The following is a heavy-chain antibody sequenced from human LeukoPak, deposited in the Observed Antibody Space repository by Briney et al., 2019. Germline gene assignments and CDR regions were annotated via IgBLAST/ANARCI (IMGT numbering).Heavy chain of an antibody. CDR1: GFTFSSYA. CDR3: AKDHGSSDWYYFDY. J-gene: IGHJ4*02. D-gene: IGHD6-13*01. CDR2: ITGSGGNT. Sequence: GGSLRLSCAASGFTFSSYAMSWVRQAPGKGLEWVSGITGSGGNTYYADSVKGRFTISRDNSKNTLYLQMNTLRADDTAVYYCAKDHGSSDWYYFDYWGQGTLVTVSS. V-gene: IGHV3-23*01.